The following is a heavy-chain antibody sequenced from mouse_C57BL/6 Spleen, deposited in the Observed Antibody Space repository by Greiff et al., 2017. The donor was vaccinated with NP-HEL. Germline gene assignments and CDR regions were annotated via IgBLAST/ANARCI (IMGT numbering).Heavy chain of an antibody. J-gene: IGHJ4*01. CDR3: ASELGLYYAMDY. Sequence: QVQLQQPGAELVKPGASVKLSCKASGYTFTSYWMHWVKQRPGQGLEWIGMIHPNSGSTNYNEKFKSKATLTVDKSSSTAYMQLSSRTSEDSSVYYCASELGLYYAMDYWGQGTSVTVSS. V-gene: IGHV1-64*01. CDR1: GYTFTSYW. D-gene: IGHD3-1*01. CDR2: IHPNSGST.